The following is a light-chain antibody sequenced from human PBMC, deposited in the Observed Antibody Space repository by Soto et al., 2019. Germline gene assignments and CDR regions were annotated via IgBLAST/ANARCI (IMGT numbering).Light chain of an antibody. CDR1: QSISSW. CDR3: QQYNRYFRT. Sequence: DIQMTQSPSTLSASVGDRVTITCRASQSISSWLAWYQQKPGKAPKLLIYKASSLESGVPSRFSGSGSGTEFTLTLRSLQPDDFATYYCQQYNRYFRTFGQGTKVEIK. CDR2: KAS. J-gene: IGKJ1*01. V-gene: IGKV1-5*03.